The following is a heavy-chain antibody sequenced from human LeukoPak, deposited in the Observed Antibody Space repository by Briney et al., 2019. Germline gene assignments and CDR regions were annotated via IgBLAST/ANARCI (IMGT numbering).Heavy chain of an antibody. CDR3: ARNENSGWGYFDY. D-gene: IGHD5-12*01. CDR2: ISGSGDST. V-gene: IGHV3-23*01. J-gene: IGHJ4*02. Sequence: GGSLRLSCAASGFTFSSYAMSWVRQAPGKGLEWVSSISGSGDSTYYEDSVKGRFTISRDNSKDTLYLQMNSLRAEDTAVYYCARNENSGWGYFDYWGQGTLVTVSS. CDR1: GFTFSSYA.